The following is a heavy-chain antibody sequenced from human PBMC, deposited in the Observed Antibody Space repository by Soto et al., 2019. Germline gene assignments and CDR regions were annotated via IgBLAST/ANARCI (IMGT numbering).Heavy chain of an antibody. CDR3: ARGGGVQLWPHYYYYYGMDV. CDR1: GGSFSGYY. CDR2: INHSGST. V-gene: IGHV4-34*01. J-gene: IGHJ6*02. Sequence: PSETLSLTCAVYGGSFSGYYWSWIRQPPGKGLEWIGEINHSGSTNYNPSLKSRVTISVDTSKNQFSLKLSSVTAADTAVYYCARGGGVQLWPHYYYYYGMDVWGQGTTVTVS. D-gene: IGHD5-18*01.